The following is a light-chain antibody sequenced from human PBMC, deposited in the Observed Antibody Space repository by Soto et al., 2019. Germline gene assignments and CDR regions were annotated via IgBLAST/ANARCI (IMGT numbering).Light chain of an antibody. CDR1: QSISDW. V-gene: IGKV1-5*03. Sequence: DTQMTQSPSTLSASVGDRVTITCRASQSISDWLAWYQQKPGKAPKLLIYKASRLQSVVPSRFSGSGSGTEFTLTISGLQAEDFATYYCQHYNDYPWTFGQGTKVEI. J-gene: IGKJ1*01. CDR2: KAS. CDR3: QHYNDYPWT.